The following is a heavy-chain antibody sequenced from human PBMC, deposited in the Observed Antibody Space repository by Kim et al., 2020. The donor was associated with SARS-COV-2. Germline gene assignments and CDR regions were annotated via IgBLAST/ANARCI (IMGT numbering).Heavy chain of an antibody. Sequence: SQTLSLTCAISGDSVSSNSAAWNWIRQSPSRGLEWLGRTYYRSKWYNDYAVSVKSRITINPDTSKNQFSLQLNSVTPEDTAVYYCARGTPKQWLAGWESNWFDPWGQGTLVTVSS. J-gene: IGHJ5*02. CDR2: TYYRSKWYN. CDR1: GDSVSSNSAA. D-gene: IGHD6-19*01. CDR3: ARGTPKQWLAGWESNWFDP. V-gene: IGHV6-1*01.